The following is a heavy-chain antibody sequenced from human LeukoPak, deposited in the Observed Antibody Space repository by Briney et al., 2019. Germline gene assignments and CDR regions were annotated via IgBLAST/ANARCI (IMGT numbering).Heavy chain of an antibody. J-gene: IGHJ6*02. CDR2: MNPNSGNT. D-gene: IGHD3-10*01. CDR3: ARACNGSGSYCMDV. Sequence: GASVKVSCKASGYTFTSYDINWVRQATGQGLEWMGWMNPNSGNTGYAQKFQGRVTMTRNTSISTAYMELSSLRSEDTAVYYCARACNGSGSYCMDVWGQGTTVTVSS. V-gene: IGHV1-8*01. CDR1: GYTFTSYD.